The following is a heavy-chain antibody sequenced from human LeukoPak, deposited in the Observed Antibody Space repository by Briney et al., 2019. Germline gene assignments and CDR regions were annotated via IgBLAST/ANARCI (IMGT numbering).Heavy chain of an antibody. CDR3: ARARLLYYYDSSGYFGY. D-gene: IGHD3-22*01. V-gene: IGHV4-34*01. Sequence: TSETLSLTCAVYGGSFSGYYWSWIRQPPGKGLEWIGEINHSGSTNYNPSLKSRVTISVDTSKNQFSLKLSSVTAADTAVYYCARARLLYYYDSSGYFGYWGQGTLVTVSS. CDR1: GGSFSGYY. CDR2: INHSGST. J-gene: IGHJ4*02.